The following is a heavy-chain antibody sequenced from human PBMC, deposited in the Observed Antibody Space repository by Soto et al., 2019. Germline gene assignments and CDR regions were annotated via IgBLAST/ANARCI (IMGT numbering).Heavy chain of an antibody. CDR2: IYYSGST. D-gene: IGHD3-22*01. CDR3: ARGGGLYYYDSSGYASYFDY. J-gene: IGHJ4*02. Sequence: PSETLSLTCTVCGGSISSGDYYWSWIRQPPGKGLEWIGYIYYSGSTYYNPSLKSRVTISVDTSKNQFSLKLSSVTAADTAVYYCARGGGLYYYDSSGYASYFDYWGQGTLVTVSS. V-gene: IGHV4-30-4*01. CDR1: GGSISSGDYY.